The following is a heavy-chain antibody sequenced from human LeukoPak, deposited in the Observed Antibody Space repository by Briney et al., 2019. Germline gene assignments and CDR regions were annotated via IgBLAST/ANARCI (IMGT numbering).Heavy chain of an antibody. CDR2: IRSKANSYAT. D-gene: IGHD4-23*01. CDR3: TRLGGNPTR. CDR1: GFTFSGSA. J-gene: IGHJ4*02. Sequence: QSGGSLRLSCAASGFTFSGSAMHWVRQASGKGLEWVGRIRSKANSYATAYAASVKGRFTISRDDSKNTAYLQMNSLKTEDTAVYYGTRLGGNPTRWGQGTLVTVSS. V-gene: IGHV3-73*01.